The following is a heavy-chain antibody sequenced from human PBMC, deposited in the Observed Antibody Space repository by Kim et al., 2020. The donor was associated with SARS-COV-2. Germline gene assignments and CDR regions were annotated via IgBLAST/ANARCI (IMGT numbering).Heavy chain of an antibody. J-gene: IGHJ3*02. Sequence: SVKGRFTISRDNVKNTLFLKMNSLRAEDTAIYYCAKGNIPNFDDTCDIWGQGTMVTVSS. D-gene: IGHD2-2*01. CDR3: AKGNIPNFDDTCDI. V-gene: IGHV3-23*01.